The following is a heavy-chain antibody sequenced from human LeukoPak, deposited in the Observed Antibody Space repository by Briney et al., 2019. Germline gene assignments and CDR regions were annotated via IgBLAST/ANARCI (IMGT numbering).Heavy chain of an antibody. CDR3: AKDQVAATLGVPWFDP. D-gene: IGHD2-15*01. J-gene: IGHJ5*02. CDR1: GFTFSSYG. Sequence: GGSLRLSCAASGFTFSSYGMHWVRRAPGKGLEWVAFIRYDGSNKYYADSVKGRFTISRDNSKNTLYLQMSSLRAEDTAVYYCAKDQVAATLGVPWFDPWGQGTLVTVSS. CDR2: IRYDGSNK. V-gene: IGHV3-30*02.